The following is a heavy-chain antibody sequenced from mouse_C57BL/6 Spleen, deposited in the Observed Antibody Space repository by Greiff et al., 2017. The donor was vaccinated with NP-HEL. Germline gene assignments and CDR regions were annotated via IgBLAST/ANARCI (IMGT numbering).Heavy chain of an antibody. V-gene: IGHV5-17*01. CDR1: GFTFSDYG. D-gene: IGHD3-1*01. CDR2: ISSGSSTI. Sequence: EVKLMESGGGLVKPGGSLKLSCAASGFTFSDYGMHWVRQAPEKGLEWVAYISSGSSTIYYADTVKGRFTISRDNAKNTLFLQMTILRSEDTAMYYCARTGYYAMDYWGQGTSVTVSS. CDR3: ARTGYYAMDY. J-gene: IGHJ4*01.